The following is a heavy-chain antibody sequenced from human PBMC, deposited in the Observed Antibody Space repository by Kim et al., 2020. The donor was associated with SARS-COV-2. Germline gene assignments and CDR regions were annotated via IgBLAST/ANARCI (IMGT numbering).Heavy chain of an antibody. V-gene: IGHV4-34*01. D-gene: IGHD6-13*01. J-gene: IGHJ5*02. CDR3: ARQGLRQQLVRKEET. Sequence: PSLKSRVTISVDTSKNQFSLKLSSVTAADTAVYYCARQGLRQQLVRKEETWGQGTLVTVSS.